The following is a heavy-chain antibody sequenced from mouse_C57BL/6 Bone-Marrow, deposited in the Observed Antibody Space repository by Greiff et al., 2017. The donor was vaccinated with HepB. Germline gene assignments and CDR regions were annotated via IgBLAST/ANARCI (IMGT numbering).Heavy chain of an antibody. J-gene: IGHJ4*01. CDR3: TIDGYYPYYAMDY. Sequence: EVQVVESGAELVRPGASVKLSCTASGFNIKDDYMHWVKQRPEQGLEWIGWIDPENGDTEYASKFQGKATITADTSSNTAYLQLSSLTSEDTAVYYCTIDGYYPYYAMDYWGQGTSVTVSS. D-gene: IGHD2-3*01. V-gene: IGHV14-4*01. CDR2: IDPENGDT. CDR1: GFNIKDDY.